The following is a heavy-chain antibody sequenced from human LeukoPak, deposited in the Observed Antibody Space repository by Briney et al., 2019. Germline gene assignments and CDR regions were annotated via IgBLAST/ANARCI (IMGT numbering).Heavy chain of an antibody. J-gene: IGHJ4*02. V-gene: IGHV4-59*11. Sequence: SETLSLTCSVGGGSLSGHYWGWIRQPPGKGLELVGHIHYTGPTFYNPSLNSRVTITLDTSRNQFSLRLTSVIAADTAVYYCARFSWGCSTASCYLTNWDQGALVTVSS. D-gene: IGHD2-2*01. CDR1: GGSLSGHY. CDR2: IHYTGPT. CDR3: ARFSWGCSTASCYLTN.